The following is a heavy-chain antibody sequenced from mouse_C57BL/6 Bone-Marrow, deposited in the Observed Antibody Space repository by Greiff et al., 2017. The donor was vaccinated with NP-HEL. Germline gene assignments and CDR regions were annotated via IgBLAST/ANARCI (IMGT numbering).Heavy chain of an antibody. Sequence: VQLQQPGAELVRPGTSVKLSCKASGYTFTSYWMHWVKQRPGQGLERIGVIDPSDSYTNYNQKFKGKATLTVDTSSSTAYMQLSSLTSEDSAVYYCARIEYYYGSNWYFDVWGTGTTVTVSS. CDR2: IDPSDSYT. CDR3: ARIEYYYGSNWYFDV. CDR1: GYTFTSYW. V-gene: IGHV1-59*01. D-gene: IGHD1-1*01. J-gene: IGHJ1*03.